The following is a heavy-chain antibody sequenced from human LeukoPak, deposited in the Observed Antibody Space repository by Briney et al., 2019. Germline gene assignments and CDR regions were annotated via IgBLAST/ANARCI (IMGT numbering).Heavy chain of an antibody. J-gene: IGHJ6*02. D-gene: IGHD2-21*02. V-gene: IGHV4-59*01. CDR3: ARDSVVVTAIDYYYYGMDV. CDR1: GGSISSYY. Sequence: SETLSLTCTVSGGSISSYYWSWIRQPPGKGLEWIGYIYYSGSTNYNPSLKSRVTISVDTSKNQFSLKLSSVTAADTAVYYCARDSVVVTAIDYYYYGMDVWGQGTTVTVSS. CDR2: IYYSGST.